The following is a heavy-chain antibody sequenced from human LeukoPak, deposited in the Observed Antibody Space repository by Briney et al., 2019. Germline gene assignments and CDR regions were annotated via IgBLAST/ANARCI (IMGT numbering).Heavy chain of an antibody. CDR1: GGTFSSYA. CDR2: IIPIFGTA. V-gene: IGHV1-69*06. CDR3: AREVLYNWNYAVDAFDI. D-gene: IGHD1-7*01. J-gene: IGHJ3*02. Sequence: ASVKVSCKASGGTFSSYAISWVRQAPGQGLEWMGGIIPIFGTANYAQKFQGRVTITADKSTSTAYMELSSLRSEDTAVYYCAREVLYNWNYAVDAFDIWGQGTMVTVSS.